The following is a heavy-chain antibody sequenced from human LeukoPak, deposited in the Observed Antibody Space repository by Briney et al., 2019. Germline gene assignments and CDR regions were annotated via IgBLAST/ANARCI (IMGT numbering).Heavy chain of an antibody. CDR2: ISIIGSSI. V-gene: IGHV3-48*03. J-gene: IGHJ6*04. CDR1: GFTFSSSE. Sequence: GGSLRLSCAASGFTFSSSEMNWVRQAPGKGREWVSYISIIGSSIYYADSVKGRFTISRDNAKNSLYLQMNSLRAKDPAVYYCAELGIPMIGGVWAKGTTVTIPS. D-gene: IGHD3-10*02. CDR3: AELGIPMIGGV.